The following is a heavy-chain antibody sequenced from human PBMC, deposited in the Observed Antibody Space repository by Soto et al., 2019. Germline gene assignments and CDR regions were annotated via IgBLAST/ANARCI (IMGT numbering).Heavy chain of an antibody. CDR2: ISGSGGST. J-gene: IGHJ5*02. CDR1: GFTFSSYA. V-gene: IGHV3-23*01. D-gene: IGHD3-10*01. Sequence: EVQLLESGGGLVQPGGSLRLSCAASGFTFSSYAMSWVRQAPGKGLEWVSAISGSGGSTYYADSVKGRFTISRDNSKNTLYLQMNSLRAEDTAVYYCAKDHVLLWFGEPGGCFGPWGQGTLVTVSS. CDR3: AKDHVLLWFGEPGGCFGP.